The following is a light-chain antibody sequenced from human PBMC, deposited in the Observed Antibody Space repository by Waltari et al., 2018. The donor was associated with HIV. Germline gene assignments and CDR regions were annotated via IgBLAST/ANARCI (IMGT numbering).Light chain of an antibody. CDR2: AAS. Sequence: DIQMAQFPSSLSAYVGDRVTITCRASQVISSWVAWYQQRPGKAPNSLIYAASNLQSGVPSRFSGSGSGTNFTLIINNLQPEDIATYFCQQYHSYPLTFGGGTKVEIK. V-gene: IGKV1D-16*01. J-gene: IGKJ4*01. CDR3: QQYHSYPLT. CDR1: QVISSW.